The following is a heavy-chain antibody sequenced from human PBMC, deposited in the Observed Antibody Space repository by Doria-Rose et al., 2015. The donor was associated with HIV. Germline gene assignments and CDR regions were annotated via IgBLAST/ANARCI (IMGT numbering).Heavy chain of an antibody. D-gene: IGHD3-16*01. J-gene: IGHJ6*02. CDR3: ARAYMDYYYGMDV. CDR1: GGTSSSYA. Sequence: VQLVESGAEVKKPVSSVKVSCKASGGTSSSYAISWVRQAPGQGLEWMGGIIPILGIANYAQKFQGRVTITADKSTSTAYMELSSLRSEDTAVYYCARAYMDYYYGMDVWGQGTTVTVSS. CDR2: IIPILGIA. V-gene: IGHV1-69*10.